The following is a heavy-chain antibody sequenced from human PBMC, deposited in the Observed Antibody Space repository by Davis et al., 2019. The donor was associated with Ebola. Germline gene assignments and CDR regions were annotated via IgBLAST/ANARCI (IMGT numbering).Heavy chain of an antibody. D-gene: IGHD4-23*01. CDR2: IIPILGIA. J-gene: IGHJ6*02. CDR3: ARGGYGEVTPFALGYYYGMDV. V-gene: IGHV1-69*04. Sequence: SVKVSCKASGGTFSSYAISWVRQAPGQGLEWMGRIIPILGIANYAQKFQGRVTITADKSTSTAYMELSSLRSEDTAVYYCARGGYGEVTPFALGYYYGMDVWGQGTTVTVSS. CDR1: GGTFSSYA.